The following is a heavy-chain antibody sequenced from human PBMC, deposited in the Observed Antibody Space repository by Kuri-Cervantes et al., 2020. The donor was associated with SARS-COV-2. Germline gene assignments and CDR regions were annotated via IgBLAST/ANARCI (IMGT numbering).Heavy chain of an antibody. D-gene: IGHD3-3*01. CDR2: ASGSGATT. CDR3: ARDRAPAWSGYFDY. J-gene: IGHJ4*02. Sequence: GGSLRLSCAASGFTFSSYTMSWVRQAPGKGLEWVSVASGSGATTYYADSLKGRFIISRDNSKNTLDLQMNSLRAEDTAVYYCARDRAPAWSGYFDYWGQGTLVTVSS. CDR1: GFTFSSYT. V-gene: IGHV3-23*01.